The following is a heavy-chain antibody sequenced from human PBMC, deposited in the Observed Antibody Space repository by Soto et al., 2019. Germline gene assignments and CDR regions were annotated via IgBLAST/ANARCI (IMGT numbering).Heavy chain of an antibody. CDR1: GFTFSSYW. Sequence: GGSLRLSCAASGFTFSSYWMSWVRQAPGKGLEWVANIKHDGSEKYYVDSVKGRFTISRDNAKTSLYLQMSSLRAEDTAVYYCARASAAVNFDYWGPGALVTVSS. D-gene: IGHD6-13*01. CDR3: ARASAAVNFDY. V-gene: IGHV3-7*05. CDR2: IKHDGSEK. J-gene: IGHJ4*02.